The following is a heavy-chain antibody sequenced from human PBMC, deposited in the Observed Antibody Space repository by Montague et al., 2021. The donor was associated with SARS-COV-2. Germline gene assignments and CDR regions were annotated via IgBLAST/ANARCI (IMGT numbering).Heavy chain of an antibody. Sequence: SETLSLTCTVSGGSISSSTYYWGLIRQPPEKGLEWIGTIFYSGSTYYNPSLKSRVTISVDMSKNQFSLKLNSVTAADTAVYYCARGIFTIPFIPAHYYMDVWGKGTTVTVSS. V-gene: IGHV4-39*07. CDR2: IFYSGST. J-gene: IGHJ6*03. CDR3: ARGIFTIPFIPAHYYMDV. D-gene: IGHD3-3*01. CDR1: GGSISSSTYY.